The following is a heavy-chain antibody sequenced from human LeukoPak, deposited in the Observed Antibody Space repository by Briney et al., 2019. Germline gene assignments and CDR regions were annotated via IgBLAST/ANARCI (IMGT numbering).Heavy chain of an antibody. J-gene: IGHJ3*02. CDR2: IYYSGST. Sequence: SETLSLTCTVSGGSISSYYWGWIRQPPGKGLEWIGYIYYSGSTNYNPSLKSRVTISVDTSKNQFSLKLSSVTAADTAVYYCARHKKTYSGSRLAFDIWGQGTMVTVSS. D-gene: IGHD1-26*01. CDR1: GGSISSYY. CDR3: ARHKKTYSGSRLAFDI. V-gene: IGHV4-59*08.